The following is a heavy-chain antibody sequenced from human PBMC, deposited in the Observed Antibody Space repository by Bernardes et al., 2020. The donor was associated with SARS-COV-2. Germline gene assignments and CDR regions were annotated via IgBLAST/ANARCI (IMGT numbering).Heavy chain of an antibody. V-gene: IGHV3-74*01. J-gene: IGHJ4*02. D-gene: IGHD3-22*01. Sequence: GSLRLSCAASGFTFSSYWIHWVRPVPGKGLVWVSRINTDGRTITYADSVKGRFIISRDNAKNTLYLQMNSLRVEDAAMYYCVRSAFSGGSGYFFDSWGQGTLVTVSS. CDR1: GFTFSSYW. CDR3: VRSAFSGGSGYFFDS. CDR2: INTDGRTI.